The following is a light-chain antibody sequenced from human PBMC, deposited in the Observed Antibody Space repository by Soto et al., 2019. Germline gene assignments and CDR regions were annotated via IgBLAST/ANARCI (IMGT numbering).Light chain of an antibody. V-gene: IGKV1-5*01. CDR2: GAS. CDR3: QQYNNWPLWT. Sequence: DIQMTQSPSTLSASVGDRVSITCRASQSISSWLAWYQQKPGKAPKLLIHGASTRATDIPARFSGSGSGTEFTLTISSLQSEDFAVYYCQQYNNWPLWTFGQGTKVDIK. CDR1: QSISSW. J-gene: IGKJ1*01.